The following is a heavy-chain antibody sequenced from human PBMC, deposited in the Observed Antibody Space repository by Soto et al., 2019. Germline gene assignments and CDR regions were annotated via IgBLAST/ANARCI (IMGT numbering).Heavy chain of an antibody. J-gene: IGHJ4*02. CDR3: AKGRYDFWSPYYFDS. CDR2: ITWNSRVL. CDR1: GLNFDDFA. V-gene: IGHV3-9*01. Sequence: EVQLVESGGRLVQPGRSLRLSCVGTGLNFDDFAMHWVRQAPGKGLEWVSGITWNSRVLAYADSVKGRFTISRDNARNSLYLQMDSLWDEHTALYYCAKGRYDFWSPYYFDSWGQGTLVTVSS. D-gene: IGHD3-3*01.